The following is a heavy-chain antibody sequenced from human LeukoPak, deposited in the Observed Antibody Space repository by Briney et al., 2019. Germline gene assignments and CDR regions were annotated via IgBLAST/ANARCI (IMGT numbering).Heavy chain of an antibody. D-gene: IGHD3-10*01. V-gene: IGHV3-30*04. J-gene: IGHJ4*02. Sequence: GGSLRLSCAASGFTFSRYDMHWVRQAPGKGLEWVASISYHGSSEFYADSVKGRFTISRDNSRNALSPQMNSLRLEDTAVYFCAREGEASGSAWDSWGQGTLVSVSS. CDR1: GFTFSRYD. CDR3: AREGEASGSAWDS. CDR2: ISYHGSSE.